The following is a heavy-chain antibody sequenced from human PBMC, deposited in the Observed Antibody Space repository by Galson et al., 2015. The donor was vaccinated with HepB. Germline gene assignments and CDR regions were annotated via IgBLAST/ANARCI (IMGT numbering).Heavy chain of an antibody. J-gene: IGHJ6*02. CDR3: ARYSSSLYSYAMDV. CDR2: ISVYNDNT. Sequence: SVKVSCEASGSSFSNYGFIWVRQAPGQGLEWLGWISVYNDNTDYAQKVQDRVTMTTDTSTRSAYMELRSLRSDDTAVYYCARYSSSLYSYAMDVWGQGTTVTVSS. V-gene: IGHV1-18*04. D-gene: IGHD6-6*01. CDR1: GSSFSNYG.